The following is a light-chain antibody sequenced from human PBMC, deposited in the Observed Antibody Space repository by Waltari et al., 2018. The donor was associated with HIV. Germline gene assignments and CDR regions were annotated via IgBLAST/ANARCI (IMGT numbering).Light chain of an antibody. CDR1: TSAFGRYNP. J-gene: IGLJ3*02. V-gene: IGLV2-14*03. Sequence: QSALTQPASVSGSPGQSVTISCTSTTSAFGRYNPVSWYQQHPGNVPKVIIYEVTSRPSGVPHRFSGSRSGNTASLTISGLQAEDEAVYYCSTHTTTDTLMFGGGTKLTVL. CDR3: STHTTTDTLM. CDR2: EVT.